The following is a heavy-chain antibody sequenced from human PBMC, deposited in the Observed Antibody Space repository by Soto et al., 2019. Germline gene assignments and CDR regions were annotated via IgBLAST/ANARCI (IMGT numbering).Heavy chain of an antibody. Sequence: VQLVESGGGVVQPGGSLRLSCAASGFTFSTYTIHWVRQAPGKGLEWVALISYDGSNNYYADSVKGRFTISRDNSKNTLYLQMTSLRAGDTAVYFCARGSQYYYDGSGPLDCWGQGTLVTVSS. V-gene: IGHV3-30-3*01. CDR2: ISYDGSNN. J-gene: IGHJ4*02. CDR3: ARGSQYYYDGSGPLDC. CDR1: GFTFSTYT. D-gene: IGHD3-22*01.